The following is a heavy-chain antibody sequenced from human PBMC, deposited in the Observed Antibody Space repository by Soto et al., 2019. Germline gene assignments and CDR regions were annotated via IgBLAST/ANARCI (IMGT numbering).Heavy chain of an antibody. CDR2: ESFDGSQK. CDR1: GFRFRGYA. J-gene: IGHJ4*02. CDR3: ARDLGGYVHPWDNFEY. Sequence: GGSLRLSCVTSGFRFRGYAMHWVRQAPGKGLEWVAVESFDGSQKYYLDSVRGRFSISRDDSLSTLYLQMNNLTPQDTGVYYCARDLGGYVHPWDNFEYWGQGTRVTVSS. D-gene: IGHD5-12*01. V-gene: IGHV3-30-3*01.